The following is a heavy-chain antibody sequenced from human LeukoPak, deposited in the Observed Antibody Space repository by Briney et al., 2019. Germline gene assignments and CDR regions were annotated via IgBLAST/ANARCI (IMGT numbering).Heavy chain of an antibody. Sequence: GGSLRLSCAASGFTFSSYEMNWVRQAPGKGLEGVSYISSSGSTIYYADSVKGRFTISRDKAKNSLYMEMNRLRAEDTEGYYCAKDPTHFRVWDDYDTNILSHWGQGTLVTVSS. CDR2: ISSSGSTI. J-gene: IGHJ4*02. V-gene: IGHV3-48*03. D-gene: IGHD4/OR15-4a*01. CDR1: GFTFSSYE. CDR3: AKDPTHFRVWDDYDTNILSH.